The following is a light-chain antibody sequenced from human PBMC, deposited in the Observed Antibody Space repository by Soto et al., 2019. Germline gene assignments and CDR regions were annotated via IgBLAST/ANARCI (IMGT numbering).Light chain of an antibody. V-gene: IGKV1-27*01. J-gene: IGKJ4*01. CDR2: DAS. Sequence: DIPMTQSPSSLSASVGDRVTITCRASQGINYYLAWYQQKPGKAPNLLIYDASNLQSGVPSRFSGSGSGTDFTLTISSLQPEDVATYFCQKYNSAPLTFGGGTRVEIK. CDR1: QGINYY. CDR3: QKYNSAPLT.